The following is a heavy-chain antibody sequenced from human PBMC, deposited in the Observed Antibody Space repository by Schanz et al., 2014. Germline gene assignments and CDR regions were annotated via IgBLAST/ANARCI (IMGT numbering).Heavy chain of an antibody. V-gene: IGHV3-7*01. J-gene: IGHJ4*02. CDR2: IKEDGSEK. Sequence: VQLVDSGGGVVQPGRSLRLSCAASGFKFSIYAMHWVRQAPGKGLEWVANIKEDGSEKDYVDSVKGRFTISRDNAKNSLYLQLNSLRAGDTAVYYCARGGFRYLYYWGQGTVVTVSS. CDR1: GFKFSIYA. D-gene: IGHD3-9*01. CDR3: ARGGFRYLYY.